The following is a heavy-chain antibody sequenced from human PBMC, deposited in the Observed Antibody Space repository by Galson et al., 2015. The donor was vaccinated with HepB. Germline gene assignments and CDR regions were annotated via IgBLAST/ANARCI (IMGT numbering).Heavy chain of an antibody. J-gene: IGHJ6*02. Sequence: SLRLSCAASGFTFTNYAMNWVRQAPGKGLRWVSSISSRSNYIYYADSVKGRFTVSRDNAKNSLYLQMSSLTAEDTAVYYCSKDLVVDWIVGEFSNGMDVWGQGTTVTVSS. D-gene: IGHD3-16*01. V-gene: IGHV3-21*01. CDR2: ISSRSNYI. CDR3: SKDLVVDWIVGEFSNGMDV. CDR1: GFTFTNYA.